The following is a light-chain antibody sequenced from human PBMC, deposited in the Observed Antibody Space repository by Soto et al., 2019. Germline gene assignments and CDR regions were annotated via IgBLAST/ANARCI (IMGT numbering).Light chain of an antibody. CDR1: TSDVGGYNY. Sequence: QSALTQPASVSGSPGQSITISCTGTTSDVGGYNYVSWYQQHPGKAPKLMIYGVSIRPSGASDRFSGSKSGNTASLTISGLQAEDEADYYCSSYISSRTYVFGTGTKVTVL. CDR3: SSYISSRTYV. V-gene: IGLV2-14*01. J-gene: IGLJ1*01. CDR2: GVS.